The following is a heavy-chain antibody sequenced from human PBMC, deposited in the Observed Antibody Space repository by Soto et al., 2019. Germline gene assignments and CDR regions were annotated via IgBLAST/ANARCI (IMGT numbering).Heavy chain of an antibody. CDR2: IYSGGST. V-gene: IGHV3-53*01. D-gene: IGHD3-3*01. J-gene: IGHJ6*02. CDR3: ARTYDFWSGYYDYYGMDV. CDR1: GFTVSSNY. Sequence: PGGSLRLSCAASGFTVSSNYMSWVRQAPGKGLEWVSVIYSGGSTYYADSVKGRFTISRDNSKNTLYLQMNSLRAEDTAVYYCARTYDFWSGYYDYYGMDVWGQGTTVTVSS.